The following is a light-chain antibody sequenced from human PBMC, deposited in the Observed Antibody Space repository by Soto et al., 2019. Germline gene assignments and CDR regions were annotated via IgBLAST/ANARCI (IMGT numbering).Light chain of an antibody. Sequence: DIQMTQSPSCLSASVGDRVTITCQASQDISNYLNWYQQKPGKAPKLVIYDASNLETGVPSRFSGSGSGTDLTFTISSLQPEDIATYYCQQYDNLPFAFGPGTKVDIK. CDR1: QDISNY. CDR2: DAS. J-gene: IGKJ3*01. CDR3: QQYDNLPFA. V-gene: IGKV1-33*01.